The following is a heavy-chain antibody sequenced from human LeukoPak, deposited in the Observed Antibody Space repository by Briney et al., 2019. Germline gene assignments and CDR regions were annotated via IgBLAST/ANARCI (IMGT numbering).Heavy chain of an antibody. CDR1: GGSFSGYY. J-gene: IGHJ4*02. CDR2: INHSGST. D-gene: IGHD6-13*01. Sequence: SETLSLTCAVYGGSFSGYYWSWIRQPPGKGLEWIGEINHSGSTNYNPSLKSRVTISVDTSKNQFSLKLTSVTAADTAVYYCARVGRSSWYIYFDYWGQGTLVTVSS. CDR3: ARVGRSSWYIYFDY. V-gene: IGHV4-34*01.